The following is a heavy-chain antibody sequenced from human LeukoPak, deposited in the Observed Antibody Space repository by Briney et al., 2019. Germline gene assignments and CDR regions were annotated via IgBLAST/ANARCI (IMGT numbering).Heavy chain of an antibody. CDR2: IWSDGSQK. CDR1: GITFNKNA. J-gene: IGHJ4*02. CDR3: LKESRGGAIFDY. V-gene: IGHV3-33*06. D-gene: IGHD4/OR15-4a*01. Sequence: GKSLRLSYTASGITFNKNAFHWVRQAPGKGLEWVAVIWSDGSQKHYADPVKGRFTISRDNSKDTLYLQMDSVRVEDTASYYCLKESRGGAIFDYWGQGILVTVSS.